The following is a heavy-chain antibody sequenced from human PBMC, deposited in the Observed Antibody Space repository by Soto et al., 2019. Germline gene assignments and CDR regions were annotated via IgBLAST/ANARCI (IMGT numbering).Heavy chain of an antibody. CDR2: IYYSGST. CDR1: GGSISSGDYY. J-gene: IGHJ3*02. CDR3: ARELLYYYDSTSKKNAFDI. D-gene: IGHD3-22*01. V-gene: IGHV4-30-4*01. Sequence: SETLSLTCTVSGGSISSGDYYWSWIRQPPGKGQEWIGYIYYSGSTYYNPSLKSRVTISVDTSKNQFSLKLSSVTAAGPAVYYCARELLYYYDSTSKKNAFDIWGQGTMVTVSS.